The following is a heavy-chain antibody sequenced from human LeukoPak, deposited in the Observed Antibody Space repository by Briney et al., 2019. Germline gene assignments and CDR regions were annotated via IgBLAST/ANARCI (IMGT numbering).Heavy chain of an antibody. D-gene: IGHD1-26*01. Sequence: GGSLRLSCVASGFTFSSYAMSWVRQAPGKGLEWVSAISGSGGSTYYADSVKGRFTISRDNSKNTLYLQMNSLRAEDTAVYYCAKGDSGSYYGYGMDVWGQGTTVTVSS. CDR3: AKGDSGSYYGYGMDV. J-gene: IGHJ6*02. CDR1: GFTFSSYA. CDR2: ISGSGGST. V-gene: IGHV3-23*01.